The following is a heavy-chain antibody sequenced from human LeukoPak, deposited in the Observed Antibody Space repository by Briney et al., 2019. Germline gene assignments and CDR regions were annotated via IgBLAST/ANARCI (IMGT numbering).Heavy chain of an antibody. CDR2: INPNSGGT. Sequence: ASVKVSCKASGYTFTGYYMHWVRQAPGQGLEWMGWINPNSGGTNYAQKFQGWVTMTRDTSISTAYMELSRLRSDDTAVYYCARNSRYSSSWRLPHANDAFDIWGRGTMVTVSS. J-gene: IGHJ3*02. V-gene: IGHV1-2*04. D-gene: IGHD6-13*01. CDR3: ARNSRYSSSWRLPHANDAFDI. CDR1: GYTFTGYY.